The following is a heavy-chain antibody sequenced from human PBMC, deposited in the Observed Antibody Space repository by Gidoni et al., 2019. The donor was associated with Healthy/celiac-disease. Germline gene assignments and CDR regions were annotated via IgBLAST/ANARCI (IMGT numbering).Heavy chain of an antibody. CDR2: IYSGGST. V-gene: IGHV3-66*02. Sequence: EVQLVESGGGLVQPGGSLRLSCAASGFTVSSNYMSWVRQAPGKGLECVSVIYSGGSTYYADSVKGRFTISRDNSKNTLYLQMNSLRAEDTAVYYCARDPSSADYDFWSGYPWGQGTLVTVSS. D-gene: IGHD3-3*01. J-gene: IGHJ4*02. CDR1: GFTVSSNY. CDR3: ARDPSSADYDFWSGYP.